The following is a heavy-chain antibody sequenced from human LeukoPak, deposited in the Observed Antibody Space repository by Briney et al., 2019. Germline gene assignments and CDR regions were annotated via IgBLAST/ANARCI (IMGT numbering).Heavy chain of an antibody. CDR2: INHSGST. CDR3: ALVGSDYGDYVGAVDI. J-gene: IGHJ3*02. V-gene: IGHV4-34*08. CDR1: RGSFSGYY. D-gene: IGHD4-17*01. Sequence: SETLSLTCAVYRGSFSGYYWVWIRQPPGKGLEWIGEINHSGSTNYNPSLKSRVKSRVTKSLDTSKNQFSLKLSSVTAADTGVYYCALVGSDYGDYVGAVDIWGQGTMVTVSS.